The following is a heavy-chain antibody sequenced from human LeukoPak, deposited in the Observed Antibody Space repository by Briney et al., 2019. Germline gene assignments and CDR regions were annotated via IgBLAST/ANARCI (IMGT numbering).Heavy chain of an antibody. Sequence: SETLSLTCTVSGGSISSYYWSWIRRPPGKGLEWIGYIYYSGSTNYNPSLKSRGTISVDTSKNQFSLKLSSVTAADTAVYYCARGGIQLWHDAFDIWGQGTMVTVSS. CDR1: GGSISSYY. D-gene: IGHD5-18*01. CDR3: ARGGIQLWHDAFDI. V-gene: IGHV4-59*01. CDR2: IYYSGST. J-gene: IGHJ3*02.